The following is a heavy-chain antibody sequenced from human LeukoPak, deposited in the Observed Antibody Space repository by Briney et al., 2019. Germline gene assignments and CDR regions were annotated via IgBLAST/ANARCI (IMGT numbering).Heavy chain of an antibody. Sequence: ASVKVSCKASEYTFTSYYMHWVRQAPGQGLEWMGIINPSGGSTSYAQKFQGRVTMTRDTSTSTVYMELSSLRSEDTAVYYCARPRGDYSNYLYYFDYWGQGTLVTVSS. V-gene: IGHV1-46*01. CDR2: INPSGGST. J-gene: IGHJ4*02. D-gene: IGHD4-11*01. CDR1: EYTFTSYY. CDR3: ARPRGDYSNYLYYFDY.